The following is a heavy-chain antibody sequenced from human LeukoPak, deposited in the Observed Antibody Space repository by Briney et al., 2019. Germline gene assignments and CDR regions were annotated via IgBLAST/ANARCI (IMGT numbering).Heavy chain of an antibody. Sequence: VKVSCXXXGYTXTSYYMHWVRQAPGQGLEWMGIINPSAGSTSYAQKFQGRVTMTRDTSTSTVYMELSSLRSEDTAVYYCARGPAHNYFDYWGQGTLVTVSS. CDR1: GYTXTSYY. CDR2: INPSAGST. J-gene: IGHJ4*02. V-gene: IGHV1-46*01. CDR3: ARGPAHNYFDY.